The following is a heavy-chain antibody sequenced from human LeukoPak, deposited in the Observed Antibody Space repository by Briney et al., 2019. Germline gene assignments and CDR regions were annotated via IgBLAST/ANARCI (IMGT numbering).Heavy chain of an antibody. CDR3: ARDPFQGYYDYVWGSYRWGSAFDI. CDR2: MNPNSGNT. CDR1: GYTFTSYD. D-gene: IGHD3-16*02. J-gene: IGHJ3*02. V-gene: IGHV1-8*01. Sequence: ASVKVSCKASGYTFTSYDINWVRQATGQGLEWMGWMNPNSGNTGYAQKFQGRVTMTRDMSTSTVYMELSSLRSEDTAVYYCARDPFQGYYDYVWGSYRWGSAFDIWGQGTMVTVSS.